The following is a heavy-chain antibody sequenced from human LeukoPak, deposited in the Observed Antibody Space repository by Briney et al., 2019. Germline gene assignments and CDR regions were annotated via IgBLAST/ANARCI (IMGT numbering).Heavy chain of an antibody. V-gene: IGHV3-30*18. D-gene: IGHD5-12*01. CDR3: AKVFRVATITLCDY. Sequence: GGSLRLSCAASGFTLSSYGMHWVRQAPGKGLEWVAVISYDGSNKYYADSVKGRFTISRDNSKNTLYLQMNSLRAEDTAVYYCAKVFRVATITLCDYWGQGTLVTVSS. J-gene: IGHJ4*02. CDR1: GFTLSSYG. CDR2: ISYDGSNK.